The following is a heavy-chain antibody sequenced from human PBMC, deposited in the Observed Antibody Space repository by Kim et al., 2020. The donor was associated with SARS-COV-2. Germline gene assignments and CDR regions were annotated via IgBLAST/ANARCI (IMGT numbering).Heavy chain of an antibody. CDR1: GYTFPGYY. CDR3: AREPGITIIVVVTRNDAFDI. CDR2: INPNSGGT. J-gene: IGHJ3*02. D-gene: IGHD3-22*01. Sequence: ASVKVSCKASGYTFPGYYRHWVRPAPGQGLAWMGWINPNSGGTNYARKFQGRVTMTRDTSISTAYMELSRLRSDDTAVYYCAREPGITIIVVVTRNDAFDIWGQGTLVTVSS. V-gene: IGHV1-2*02.